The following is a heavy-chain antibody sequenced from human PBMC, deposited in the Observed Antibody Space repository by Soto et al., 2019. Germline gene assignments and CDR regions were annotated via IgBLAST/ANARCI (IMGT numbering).Heavy chain of an antibody. Sequence: QAQLVESGGGLVKPGGSLTLSCAVSGFKVSDYYMSWIRQAPGKGLDWVSMISRSGNTIHYADSVKGRFTISKDNDKNSLYLQMTSLSPEDMAVYYCARVEDVFLYYYMDVWGKGTTVTVS. V-gene: IGHV3-11*01. D-gene: IGHD1-1*01. CDR3: ARVEDVFLYYYMDV. CDR1: GFKVSDYY. J-gene: IGHJ6*03. CDR2: ISRSGNTI.